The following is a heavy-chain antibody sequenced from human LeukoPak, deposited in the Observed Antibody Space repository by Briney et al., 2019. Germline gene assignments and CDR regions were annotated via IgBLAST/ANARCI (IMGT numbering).Heavy chain of an antibody. Sequence: GGSLRLSCAVFGSTLSNYWMSWVRQAPGKGLEWVANVNQDGSEKYYVDSAKGRFTISRDNAKNSLYLQMNSLRDEDTAVYYCAGVTAYYYDSSGPGWGQGTLVTVSS. CDR3: AGVTAYYYDSSGPG. V-gene: IGHV3-7*02. J-gene: IGHJ4*02. CDR2: VNQDGSEK. CDR1: GSTLSNYW. D-gene: IGHD3-22*01.